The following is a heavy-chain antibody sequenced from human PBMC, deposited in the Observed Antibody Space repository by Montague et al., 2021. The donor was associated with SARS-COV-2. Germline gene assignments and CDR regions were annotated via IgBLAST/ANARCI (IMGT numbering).Heavy chain of an antibody. Sequence: SLRLSCAASGFTFSSYAMSWVRQAPGKGLEWVSAISGSGGSTYYADSVKGRLTISRDNSKNTLYLQMNSLGAEDTAVYYCAKVGSSWYHGYYYGMDVWGQGTTVTVSS. CDR2: ISGSGGST. D-gene: IGHD6-13*01. CDR3: AKVGSSWYHGYYYGMDV. J-gene: IGHJ6*02. V-gene: IGHV3-23*01. CDR1: GFTFSSYA.